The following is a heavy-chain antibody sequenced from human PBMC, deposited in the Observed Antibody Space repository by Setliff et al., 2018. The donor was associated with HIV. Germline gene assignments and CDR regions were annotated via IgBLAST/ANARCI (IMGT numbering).Heavy chain of an antibody. CDR2: VSAYNGHT. Sequence: ASVKVSCKASGYTFSTYSITWVRQAPGQGLEWMGWVSAYNGHTDFAQKFQGRVTMTRNTSISTAYMELSSLRSEDTAVYYCARMVRGVMSFDYWGQGTLVTVSS. D-gene: IGHD3-10*01. CDR1: GYTFSTYS. CDR3: ARMVRGVMSFDY. V-gene: IGHV1-8*01. J-gene: IGHJ4*02.